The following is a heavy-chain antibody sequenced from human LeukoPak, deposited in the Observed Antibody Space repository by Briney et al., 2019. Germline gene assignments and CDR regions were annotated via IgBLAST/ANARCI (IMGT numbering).Heavy chain of an antibody. Sequence: GGSLRLSCAASGFTFSSYWMNWARQAPGKGLEWVASTNHNGNVNYYVDSVKGRFTISRDNAKNSLFLQMNSLRAEDTAVYYCARDWQTRSGWSNFWGQGILVTVSS. D-gene: IGHD6-19*01. CDR2: TNHNGNVN. CDR3: ARDWQTRSGWSNF. J-gene: IGHJ4*02. V-gene: IGHV3-7*03. CDR1: GFTFSSYW.